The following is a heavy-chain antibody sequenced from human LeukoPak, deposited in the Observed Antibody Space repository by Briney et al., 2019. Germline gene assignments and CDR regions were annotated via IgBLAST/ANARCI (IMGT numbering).Heavy chain of an antibody. CDR2: INHSGST. CDR3: ARHVGYGFWSGSYYMDV. V-gene: IGHV4-34*01. Sequence: PSETLSLTCAVYGGSFSGYYWSWIRQPPGKGLEWIGEINHSGSTNYNPSLKSRVTISVDTSKNQFSLKLSSATAADTAVYYCARHVGYGFWSGSYYMDVWGKGTTVTVSS. J-gene: IGHJ6*03. D-gene: IGHD3-3*01. CDR1: GGSFSGYY.